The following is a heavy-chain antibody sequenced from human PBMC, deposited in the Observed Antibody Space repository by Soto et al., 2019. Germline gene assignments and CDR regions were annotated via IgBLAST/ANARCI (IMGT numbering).Heavy chain of an antibody. CDR2: ISSSSSYI. V-gene: IGHV3-21*01. D-gene: IGHD3-9*01. J-gene: IGHJ6*03. CDR3: ARDRRSYDIVTGYPLYYYYYMAV. Sequence: EVQLVESGGGLVKPGGSLRLSCAASGFTFSSYRMNWVRQAPGKGLEWVSSISSSSSYIYYADSVKGRFTISRDNAKNSLYLQMNSLRAEDTAVYYCARDRRSYDIVTGYPLYYYYYMAVWGKGTTVTVSS. CDR1: GFTFSSYR.